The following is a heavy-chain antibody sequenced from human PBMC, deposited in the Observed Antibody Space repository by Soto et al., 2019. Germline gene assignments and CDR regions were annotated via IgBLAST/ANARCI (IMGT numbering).Heavy chain of an antibody. CDR3: VTVNLVGAAYYFDY. Sequence: SETLSLTCTVAGGSIRNGDYYWGWIRQPPGKGLEWIGYVYYSGTTYSHPSLNSRVSISVDTSENQFSLRLTSVTAADTAVYYCVTVNLVGAAYYFDYWGPGTLVTVSS. D-gene: IGHD1-26*01. CDR1: GGSIRNGDYY. CDR2: VYYSGTT. J-gene: IGHJ4*02. V-gene: IGHV4-30-4*01.